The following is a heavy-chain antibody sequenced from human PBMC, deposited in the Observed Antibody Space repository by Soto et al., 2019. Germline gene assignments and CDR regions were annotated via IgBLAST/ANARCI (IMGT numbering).Heavy chain of an antibody. V-gene: IGHV3-7*01. CDR1: GFTFSSYW. J-gene: IGHJ5*02. D-gene: IGHD6-6*01. Sequence: GGSLRLSCAASGFTFSSYWMSWVRQAPGKGLEWVANIKQDGSEKYYADSVKGRFTISRDNSKNTLYLQMNSLRAEDTAVYYCARSPSSSSSWGQGTLVTVSS. CDR2: IKQDGSEK. CDR3: ARSPSSSSS.